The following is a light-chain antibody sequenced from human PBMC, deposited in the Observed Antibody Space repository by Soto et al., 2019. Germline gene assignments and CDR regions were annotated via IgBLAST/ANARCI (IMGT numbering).Light chain of an antibody. CDR2: GAS. CDR3: QQYNNWPQT. J-gene: IGKJ1*01. V-gene: IGKV3-15*01. CDR1: QSIAGN. Sequence: EIVMTQSPATLSVSPGEGATLSCRASQSIAGNLAWYQQKPGQAPRLLIYGASTRATGFPARFSGSGSGTEFTLTISSLQSEDFAVYYCQQYNNWPQTFGQGTKVEIK.